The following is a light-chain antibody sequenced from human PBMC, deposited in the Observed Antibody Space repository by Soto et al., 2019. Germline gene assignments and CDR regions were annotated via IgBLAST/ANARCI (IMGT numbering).Light chain of an antibody. V-gene: IGKV1-39*01. CDR1: QSISSY. Sequence: DIQMTQSPSSLSASVGDRVTITCRASQSISSYLNWYQQKPGKAPKLLIYAASSLQSGVPSRFSGSGSGTDFTLTISSLQPEDFATYYCHQSYTLLTHGGGPKVEIK. CDR3: HQSYTLLT. J-gene: IGKJ4*01. CDR2: AAS.